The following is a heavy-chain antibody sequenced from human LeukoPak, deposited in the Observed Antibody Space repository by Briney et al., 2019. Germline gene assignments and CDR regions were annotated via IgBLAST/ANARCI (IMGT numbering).Heavy chain of an antibody. CDR1: GFTLSNDL. CDR2: ISGSGGST. CDR3: AKGYGDY. Sequence: GGSLRLSCAASGFTLSNDLMTWVRQGPGKGLEWVSSISGSGGSTYYADSVKGRFTISRDNSKKKLYLQMNSLRAEDTAAYYCAKGYGDYWGQGTLLTVSS. J-gene: IGHJ4*02. V-gene: IGHV3-23*01. D-gene: IGHD3-16*01.